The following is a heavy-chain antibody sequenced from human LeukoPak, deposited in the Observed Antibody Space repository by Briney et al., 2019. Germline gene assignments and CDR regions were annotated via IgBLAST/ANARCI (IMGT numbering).Heavy chain of an antibody. Sequence: ASVTVSCKASGYTFTVYYMHWVRQAPGQGLEWMGWINPNSGGTNYAQKFQGRVTMTRDTSISTAYMELSRLRSDDTAVYYCAGLGDIAVAGMWEDYWGQGTLVTVSS. CDR2: INPNSGGT. J-gene: IGHJ4*02. V-gene: IGHV1-2*02. CDR3: AGLGDIAVAGMWEDY. CDR1: GYTFTVYY. D-gene: IGHD6-19*01.